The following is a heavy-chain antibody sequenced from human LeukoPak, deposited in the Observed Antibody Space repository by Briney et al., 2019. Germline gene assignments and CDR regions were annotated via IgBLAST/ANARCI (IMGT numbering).Heavy chain of an antibody. D-gene: IGHD6-13*01. CDR3: ARDRGAAAGD. CDR1: GYTVTNNY. CDR2: IYSGGST. J-gene: IGHJ4*02. Sequence: TGGSLRLSCGASGYTVTNNYMSWVRQAPGKGLVWVSVIYSGGSTHYADSVKDRFTISRDNSKNTVFLQMNSLRAEDTAVYYCARDRGAAAGDWGQGTLVTVSS. V-gene: IGHV3-53*01.